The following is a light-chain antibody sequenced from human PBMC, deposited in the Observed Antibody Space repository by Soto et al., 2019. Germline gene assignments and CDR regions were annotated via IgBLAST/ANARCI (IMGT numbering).Light chain of an antibody. J-gene: IGKJ5*01. CDR2: DAS. CDR1: QDISNY. Sequence: DIEMTQSPSSLSASVGDRVTITCQASQDISNYLNWYQQKTGRAPKLLIYDASSLESGVSSRFSGSGSGTHFTFTISSLQPDDIATYDCQQYEDFPLTCGQGTRLDIK. CDR3: QQYEDFPLT. V-gene: IGKV1-33*01.